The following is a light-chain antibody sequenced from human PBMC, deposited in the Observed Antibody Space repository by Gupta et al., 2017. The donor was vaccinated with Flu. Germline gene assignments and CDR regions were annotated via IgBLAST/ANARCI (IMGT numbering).Light chain of an antibody. CDR2: DAS. V-gene: IGKV3-11*01. CDR1: QSVDNY. CDR3: QQPSK. Sequence: EIVLTQSPGALSLSPGERATLSCRASQSVDNYLAGYQQKPGQAPRLLIYDASNRATGIPARFSGSGSGTDFTLTDDSVEADDFVGYDGQQPSKFGQGTRVEIK. J-gene: IGKJ5*01.